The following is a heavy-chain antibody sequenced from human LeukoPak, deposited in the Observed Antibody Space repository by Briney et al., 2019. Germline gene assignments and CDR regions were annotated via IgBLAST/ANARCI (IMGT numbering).Heavy chain of an antibody. CDR1: GVSISSGDYY. D-gene: IGHD4-11*01. CDR2: IYYSGST. CDR3: ARVARGLHFDY. J-gene: IGHJ4*02. Sequence: SETLSLTCTVSGVSISSGDYYWSWIRQPPGKGLEWIGYIYYSGSTYYNPSLKSRVTISVDTSKTQFSLKLSSVTAADTAVYYCARVARGLHFDYWGQGTLVTVSS. V-gene: IGHV4-30-4*01.